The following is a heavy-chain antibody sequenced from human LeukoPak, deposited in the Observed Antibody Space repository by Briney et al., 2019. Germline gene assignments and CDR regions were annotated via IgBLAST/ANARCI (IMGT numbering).Heavy chain of an antibody. CDR1: GYTFTRYY. Sequence: ASVEVSCKASGYTFTRYYMHWVRQAPGHRLEWMGWINPNSGGTNYAQKFQGRVTMTRDTSISTAYMELSRLRSDDTAVYYCAAPYSSGLTPDYWGQGTLVTVSS. D-gene: IGHD6-19*01. J-gene: IGHJ4*02. V-gene: IGHV1-2*02. CDR2: INPNSGGT. CDR3: AAPYSSGLTPDY.